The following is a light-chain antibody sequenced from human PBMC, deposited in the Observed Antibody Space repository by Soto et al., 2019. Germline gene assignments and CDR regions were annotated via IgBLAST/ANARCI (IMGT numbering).Light chain of an antibody. CDR2: KAS. J-gene: IGKJ4*01. V-gene: IGKV1-5*03. CDR1: QTISSW. Sequence: DIPMTQFPSTLSGSVGDRVTITCRASQTISSWLAWYQQKPGKAPKLLIYKASSLESGVPSRFSGSGSGTEFTLTISSLQPDDFATYYCQQYDNYVTFGGGTKV. CDR3: QQYDNYVT.